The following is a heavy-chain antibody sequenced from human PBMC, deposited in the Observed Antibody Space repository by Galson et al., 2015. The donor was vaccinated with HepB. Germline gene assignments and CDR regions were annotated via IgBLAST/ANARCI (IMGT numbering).Heavy chain of an antibody. CDR1: GFTVSSHY. V-gene: IGHV3-53*01. D-gene: IGHD6-19*01. CDR2: IYSGGST. J-gene: IGHJ3*02. Sequence: SLRLSCAASGFTVSSHYMSWVRQASGKGLEWVSIIYSGGSTFYADSVKAQFTISRDKSMNTLYLQMNSLRAEDTAVYYCASGIAVAGTGGVFDIWGQGTMVTISS. CDR3: ASGIAVAGTGGVFDI.